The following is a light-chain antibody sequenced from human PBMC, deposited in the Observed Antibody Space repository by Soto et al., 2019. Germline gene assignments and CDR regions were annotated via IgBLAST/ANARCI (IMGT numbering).Light chain of an antibody. V-gene: IGKV3-20*01. J-gene: IGKJ3*01. CDR2: GAA. CDR1: QSVGSSY. CDR3: QQDGSSPRAKFT. Sequence: DIGLTQSAGTLSLSPGEGASLXCRASQSVGSSYLAWYQRKPGQAPRLFXYGAASRATVIPDRFSGNGSGTDFTLTIIRLETEDFAVYYCQQDGSSPRAKFTFGPGTKVDIK.